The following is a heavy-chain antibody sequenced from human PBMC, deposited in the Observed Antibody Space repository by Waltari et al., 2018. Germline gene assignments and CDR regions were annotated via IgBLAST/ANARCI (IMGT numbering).Heavy chain of an antibody. CDR2: INAGNGNT. CDR3: ARESQPSGFYYSHYYMDV. D-gene: IGHD6-25*01. J-gene: IGHJ6*03. V-gene: IGHV1-3*01. Sequence: QVQLVQSGAEVKKPGASVKVSCKASGYTFTTYAIHWVRQAPGQRLEWMGWINAGNGNTKYSQKFQGRVTIIRDTSASTAYMELSSLRSEDTAVYYCARESQPSGFYYSHYYMDVWGKGTTVTVSS. CDR1: GYTFTTYA.